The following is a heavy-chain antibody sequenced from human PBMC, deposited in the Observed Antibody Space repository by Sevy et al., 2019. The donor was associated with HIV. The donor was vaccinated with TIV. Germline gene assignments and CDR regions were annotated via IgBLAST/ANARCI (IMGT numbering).Heavy chain of an antibody. Sequence: GSLRLSCAASGFTVSSNYMSWVRQAPGKGLEWVSVIYSGGSTYYADSVKGRFTISRDNSKNTLYLQMNSLRAEDTAVYYCARRFGILTGYFDYWGQGTLVTVSS. D-gene: IGHD3-9*01. V-gene: IGHV3-53*01. CDR3: ARRFGILTGYFDY. J-gene: IGHJ4*02. CDR2: IYSGGST. CDR1: GFTVSSNY.